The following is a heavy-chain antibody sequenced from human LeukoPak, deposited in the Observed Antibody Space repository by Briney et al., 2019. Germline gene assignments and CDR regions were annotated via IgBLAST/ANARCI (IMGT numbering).Heavy chain of an antibody. D-gene: IGHD2-21*02. Sequence: GSLRLSCGASGFPFGRYNMNGVRQAPEKGLEWVSSLSSSSSYIYYADSLKGRFTISRDNAKNSLYLQMNSLRAEDTAVYYCARGVVTATTDYFDYWGQGTLVTVSS. J-gene: IGHJ4*02. CDR1: GFPFGRYN. V-gene: IGHV3-21*01. CDR3: ARGVVTATTDYFDY. CDR2: LSSSSSYI.